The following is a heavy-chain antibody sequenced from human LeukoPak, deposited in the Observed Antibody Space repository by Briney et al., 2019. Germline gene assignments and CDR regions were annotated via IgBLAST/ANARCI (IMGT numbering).Heavy chain of an antibody. Sequence: SETLSLTCTVSGGSISSYYWSWIRQPAGKGLEWIGRIYTSGSTNYNPSLKSRVTMSVDTSKNQFSLKLSSVTAADTAVYYCARRRRITMIVGAFDIWGQGTMVTVSS. CDR2: IYTSGST. V-gene: IGHV4-4*07. CDR1: GGSISSYY. CDR3: ARRRRITMIVGAFDI. J-gene: IGHJ3*02. D-gene: IGHD3-22*01.